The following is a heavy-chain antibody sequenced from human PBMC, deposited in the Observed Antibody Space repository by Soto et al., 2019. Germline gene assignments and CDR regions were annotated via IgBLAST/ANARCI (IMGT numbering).Heavy chain of an antibody. V-gene: IGHV1-2*04. D-gene: IGHD2-2*01. CDR1: GYTFTCYY. CDR2: INPNSGGT. Sequence: AAVKVSCKASGYTFTCYYMHWLRQAPGQGLEWMGWINPNSGGTNYAQKFQGWVTMTRDTSISTAYMELSRLRSDDTAVYYCARGGIVVVPAAIRAADFDYWGQGTLVTVSS. J-gene: IGHJ4*02. CDR3: ARGGIVVVPAAIRAADFDY.